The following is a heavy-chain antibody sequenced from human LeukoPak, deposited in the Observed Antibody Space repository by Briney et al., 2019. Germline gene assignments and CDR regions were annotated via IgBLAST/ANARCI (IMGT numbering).Heavy chain of an antibody. CDR2: IYPGGSDT. CDR1: GYSFTGYW. J-gene: IGHJ4*02. Sequence: GESLKISCKGSGYSFTGYWIGWVLQMPGKGLEWMGIIYPGGSDTRYSPSFQGQVTISADKSISTAYLQWSSLKASDTAMYYCARHSASIGWVLPDYWGQGTLVTVSS. V-gene: IGHV5-51*01. D-gene: IGHD2-15*01. CDR3: ARHSASIGWVLPDY.